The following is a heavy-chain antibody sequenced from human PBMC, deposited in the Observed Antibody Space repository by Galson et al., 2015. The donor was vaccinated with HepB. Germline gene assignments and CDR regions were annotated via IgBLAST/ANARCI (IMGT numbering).Heavy chain of an antibody. CDR2: ISASGRVT. CDR1: GSSFNTYA. D-gene: IGHD6-13*01. J-gene: IGHJ4*02. V-gene: IGHV3-23*01. Sequence: SLRLSCAASGSSFNTYAMSWVRQAPGKGLEWVSGISASGRVTYYAESLKGRVTISRNKYRNTLYLQMNSLTVEDTVVYYCAKASGPAAGYLDDWSQGTLVTVSP. CDR3: AKASGPAAGYLDD.